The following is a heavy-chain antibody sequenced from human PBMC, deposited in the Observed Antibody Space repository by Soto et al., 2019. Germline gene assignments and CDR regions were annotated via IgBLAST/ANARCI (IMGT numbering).Heavy chain of an antibody. Sequence: GESLKISCKGSGYSFTSYWIGWVRQMPGKGLEWMGIIYPGDSDTRYSPSFQGQVTISADKSISTAYLQWSSLKASDTAMYYCARLKMSYYYDSSGYYFEWFDPWGQGTLVTVSS. CDR2: IYPGDSDT. CDR1: GYSFTSYW. CDR3: ARLKMSYYYDSSGYYFEWFDP. J-gene: IGHJ5*02. D-gene: IGHD3-22*01. V-gene: IGHV5-51*01.